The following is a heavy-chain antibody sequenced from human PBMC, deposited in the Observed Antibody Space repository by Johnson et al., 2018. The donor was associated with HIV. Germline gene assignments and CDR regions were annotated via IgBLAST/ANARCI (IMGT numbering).Heavy chain of an antibody. CDR3: AREWPGYSSGWYAFDL. CDR1: GFTFSDYG. V-gene: IGHV3-30*02. J-gene: IGHJ3*01. D-gene: IGHD6-19*01. Sequence: QVQLVESGGGVVQPGGSLRLSCAASGFTFSDYGMHWVRQAPGKGLEWVAFIRYAGSNKYCAHSVKGRFTISRDNSKNTLYLQMNSLRAEDTAVYYSAREWPGYSSGWYAFDLWGQGTMVTVSS. CDR2: IRYAGSNK.